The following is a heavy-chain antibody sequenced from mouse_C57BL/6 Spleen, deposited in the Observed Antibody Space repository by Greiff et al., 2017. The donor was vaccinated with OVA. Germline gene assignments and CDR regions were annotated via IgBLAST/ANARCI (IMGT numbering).Heavy chain of an antibody. J-gene: IGHJ4*01. CDR1: GFTFTDYE. CDR3: TRRRYDVDAMDD. D-gene: IGHD2-12*01. CDR2: IDPETGGT. V-gene: IGHV1-15*01. Sequence: QVQLQQSGAELVRPGASVTLSCKASGFTFTDYEMHWVKQTPVHGLEWIGAIDPETGGTTYNQQFKGTAILTADTSSSTAYMELSSLTSEDSADCDCTRRRYDVDAMDDWGQGTSVTVSS.